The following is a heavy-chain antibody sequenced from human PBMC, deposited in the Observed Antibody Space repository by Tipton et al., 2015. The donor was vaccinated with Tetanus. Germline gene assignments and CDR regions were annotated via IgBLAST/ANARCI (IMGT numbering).Heavy chain of an antibody. CDR1: GFTFSNSG. CDR3: IYTISCSAFDY. V-gene: IGHV3-30*03. CDR2: ISYDGNYQ. J-gene: IGHJ4*02. Sequence: QVQLVQSGGGVVQPGRSLRLSCAASGFTFSNSGMHWVRQAPGKGLEWVAIISYDGNYQSYAESVKGRFTISRDNSKSTLFLQMNGLRAEDTAVYYCIYTISCSAFDYWGQGSLVTFSS. D-gene: IGHD2-2*01.